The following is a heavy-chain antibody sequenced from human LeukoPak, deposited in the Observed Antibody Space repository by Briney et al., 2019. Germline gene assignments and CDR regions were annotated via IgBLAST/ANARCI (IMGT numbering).Heavy chain of an antibody. CDR1: GGSISIYY. CDR3: ARSYSSGWPTAYNWFDP. J-gene: IGHJ5*02. Sequence: PSETLSLTCTVSGGSISIYYWSWIRQPPGTGLEWIGYIYYSGSTNYNPSLKSRVTISVDTSKNQFSLKLSSVTAADTAVYYCARSYSSGWPTAYNWFDPWGQGTLVTVSS. V-gene: IGHV4-59*01. CDR2: IYYSGST. D-gene: IGHD6-19*01.